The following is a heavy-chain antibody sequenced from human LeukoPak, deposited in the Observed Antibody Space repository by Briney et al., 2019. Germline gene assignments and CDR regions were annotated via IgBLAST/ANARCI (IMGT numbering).Heavy chain of an antibody. Sequence: PSETLSLTCTVSGGSISSGGYYWSWIRQHPGNGLEWIGYIYDSGSSYYNPSLKSRITISVDTSKSQFSLKLSSVTGADAAVYYCARRSYGTFYFDYWGQGTLVTVSS. V-gene: IGHV4-31*03. CDR2: IYDSGSS. J-gene: IGHJ4*02. CDR3: ARRSYGTFYFDY. D-gene: IGHD5-18*01. CDR1: GGSISSGGYY.